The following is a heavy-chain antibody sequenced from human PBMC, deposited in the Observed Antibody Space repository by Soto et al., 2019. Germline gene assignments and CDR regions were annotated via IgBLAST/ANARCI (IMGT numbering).Heavy chain of an antibody. CDR2: ISSSGSTI. CDR1: GFTFSDYY. J-gene: IGHJ4*02. Sequence: PGGSLRLSCAASGFTFSDYYMSWIRQAPGKGLEWVSYISSSGSTIYYADSVKGRFTISRDNAKNSLYLQMNSLRAEDTAVYYCARVHTIYSGYEDPAGDYWGQGTLVTVSS. D-gene: IGHD5-12*01. V-gene: IGHV3-11*01. CDR3: ARVHTIYSGYEDPAGDY.